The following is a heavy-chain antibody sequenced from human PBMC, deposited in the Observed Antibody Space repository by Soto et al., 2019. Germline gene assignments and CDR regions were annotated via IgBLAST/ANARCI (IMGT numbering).Heavy chain of an antibody. D-gene: IGHD3-22*01. J-gene: IGHJ4*02. CDR2: INHSGST. V-gene: IGHV4-34*01. Sequence: SETLSLTCAVYGGSFSGYYWSWIRQPPGKGLEWIGEINHSGSTNYNPSLKSRVTISVDTSKNQFSLKLSSVTAADTAVYYCARASMYSYDSSGYYIWGQGTLVTVS. CDR1: GGSFSGYY. CDR3: ARASMYSYDSSGYYI.